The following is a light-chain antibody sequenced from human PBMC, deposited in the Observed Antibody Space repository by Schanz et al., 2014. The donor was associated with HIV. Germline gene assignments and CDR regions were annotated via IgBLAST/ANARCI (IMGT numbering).Light chain of an antibody. V-gene: IGKV3-20*01. CDR2: DAS. CDR1: QRLSSSY. CDR3: KQLNSYPPT. Sequence: EIVLTQSPGSLSLSPGGRATLSCGASQRLSSSYLAWYQQKRDQPPRLVIYDASNRATGIPARFSGSGSGTYFTLTISSLEPEDFATYYCKQLNSYPPTFGGGTKVEIK. J-gene: IGKJ4*01.